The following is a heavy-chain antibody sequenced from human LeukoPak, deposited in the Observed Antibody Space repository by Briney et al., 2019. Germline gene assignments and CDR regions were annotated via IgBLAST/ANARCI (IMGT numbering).Heavy chain of an antibody. V-gene: IGHV3-7*04. CDR3: ARGGSSSSWFWID. Sequence: GGSLRLSCAASGLTFSNYWMTWVRQAPGKGLEWAANIKKDGSEKYYVDSVKGRFSISRDNAKNSLYLQMNSLTVEDTAVYYCARGGSSSSWFWIDWGQGTLVIVSS. J-gene: IGHJ4*02. D-gene: IGHD6-13*01. CDR2: IKKDGSEK. CDR1: GLTFSNYW.